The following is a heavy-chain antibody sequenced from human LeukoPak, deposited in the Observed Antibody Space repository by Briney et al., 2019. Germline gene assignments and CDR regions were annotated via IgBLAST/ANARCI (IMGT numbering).Heavy chain of an antibody. D-gene: IGHD3-10*01. CDR2: IYYSGST. J-gene: IGHJ5*02. CDR3: ARVLWFGESNFDP. V-gene: IGHV4-39*01. Sequence: SQALSLTCTVSGGSISSGSYYWSWIRQPPGKGLEWIGSIYYSGSTYYNPSLKSRVTISVDTSKNQFSLKLSSVTAADTAVYYCARVLWFGESNFDPWGQGTLVTVSS. CDR1: GGSISSGSYY.